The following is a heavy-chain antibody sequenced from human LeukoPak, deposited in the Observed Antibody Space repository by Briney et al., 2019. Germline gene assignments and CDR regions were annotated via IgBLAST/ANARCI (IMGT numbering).Heavy chain of an antibody. CDR3: ARDPMGGAAAGTCFDY. D-gene: IGHD6-13*01. CDR1: GFTFSSYS. V-gene: IGHV3-21*01. CDR2: ISSSSSYI. J-gene: IGHJ4*02. Sequence: GGSLRLSCAASGFTFSSYSMNWVRQALGKGLEWVSSISSSSSYIYYADSVKGRFTISRDNAKNSLYLQMNSLRAEDTAVYYCARDPMGGAAAGTCFDYWGQGTLVTVSS.